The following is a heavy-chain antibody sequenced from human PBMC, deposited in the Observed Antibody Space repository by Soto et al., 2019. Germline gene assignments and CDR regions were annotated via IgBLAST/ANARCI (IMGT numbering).Heavy chain of an antibody. CDR3: ARIYGGYYFDY. J-gene: IGHJ4*02. CDR2: INHSGST. Sequence: PSETLSLTCAVYDGSFSGDYWSWIRQPPGKGLEWIGEINHSGSTYYNPSLKSRVTISVETSKNQFSLKLSSVTAADTAVYYCARIYGGYYFDYWGQGTLVTVSS. CDR1: DGSFSGDY. V-gene: IGHV4-34*01. D-gene: IGHD4-17*01.